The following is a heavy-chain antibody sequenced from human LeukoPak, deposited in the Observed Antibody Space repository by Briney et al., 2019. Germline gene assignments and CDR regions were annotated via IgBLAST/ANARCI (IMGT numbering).Heavy chain of an antibody. CDR3: ARKRLWFGERYGMDV. CDR1: GYTFTSYA. Sequence: GASVKVYCKASGYTFTSYAMHWVRQAPGQRLEWMGWINAGNGNTKYSQKFQGRVTITRDTSASTAYMELSSLRSEDTAVYYCARKRLWFGERYGMDVWGQGTTVTVSS. CDR2: INAGNGNT. D-gene: IGHD3-10*01. J-gene: IGHJ6*02. V-gene: IGHV1-3*01.